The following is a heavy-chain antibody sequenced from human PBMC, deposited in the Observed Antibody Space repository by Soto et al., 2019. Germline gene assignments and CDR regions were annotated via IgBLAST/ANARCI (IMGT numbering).Heavy chain of an antibody. CDR3: ARSRNSAVADSFDF. J-gene: IGHJ4*02. D-gene: IGHD1-26*01. CDR2: ISRDGSHK. CDR1: GFTFRNYA. Sequence: AGSLRLSCAASGFTFRNYAIHWVRQAPGKGLEWVAFISRDGSHKYYLDSVKGRFTISRDNSKDTVNLQMNSLRDDDSAMYYCARSRNSAVADSFDFWGQGTLVTVSS. V-gene: IGHV3-30*04.